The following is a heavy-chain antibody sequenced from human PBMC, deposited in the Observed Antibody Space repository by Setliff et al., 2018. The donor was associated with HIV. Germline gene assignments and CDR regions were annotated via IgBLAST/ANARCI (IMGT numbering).Heavy chain of an antibody. V-gene: IGHV4-59*01. D-gene: IGHD3-3*01. CDR3: ARSDNFWSAESSFDY. CDR1: GDSISSYY. Sequence: PSETLSLTCTVSGDSISSYYWSWIRQPPGKGLEWIGYIYYGSTNYNPSLRSRVTISVDTSKNQFSLNLSSVTAADTAVYYCARSDNFWSAESSFDYWGQGTLVTVSS. J-gene: IGHJ4*02. CDR2: IYYGST.